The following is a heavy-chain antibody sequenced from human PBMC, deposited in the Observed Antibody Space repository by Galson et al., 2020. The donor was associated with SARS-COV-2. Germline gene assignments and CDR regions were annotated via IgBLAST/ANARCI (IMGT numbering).Heavy chain of an antibody. V-gene: IGHV3-21*01. CDR3: ARGLERREYYYGRGV. CDR2: ISSRSSYI. Sequence: GGSLRLSCAASGFSFSNYNMHWVRQAPGKGLEWVSSISSRSSYIYYGDSVKGRFTISRDNAKNSLFLQMNSLRAEDTAVYYCARGLERREYYYGRGVWGQGGTVTVSS. J-gene: IGHJ6*02. D-gene: IGHD1-1*01. CDR1: GFSFSNYN.